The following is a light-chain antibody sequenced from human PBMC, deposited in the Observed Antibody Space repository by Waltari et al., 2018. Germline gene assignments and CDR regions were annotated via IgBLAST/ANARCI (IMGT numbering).Light chain of an antibody. V-gene: IGKV2-30*02. CDR3: MQGAHWPPYT. CDR2: KVS. J-gene: IGKJ2*01. CDR1: QSLVHSDGNTY. Sequence: DVVMTQSPLSLPVTLGQPASISCRSSQSLVHSDGNTYLNWFQQRPGQSPRRLICKVSNRDSGVPGRFSVSGSGTDFTLKINRVEAEDVGIYYCMQGAHWPPYTFGQGTNLEIK.